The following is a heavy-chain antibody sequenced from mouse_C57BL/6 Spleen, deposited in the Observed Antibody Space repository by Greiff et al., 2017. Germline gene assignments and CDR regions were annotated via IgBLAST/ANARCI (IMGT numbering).Heavy chain of an antibody. CDR2: IDPENGDT. CDR1: GFNIKDDY. Sequence: VQLKQSGAELVRPGASVKLSCTASGFNIKDDYMHWVKQRPEQGLEWIGWIDPENGDTEDASKFQGKATITADTSSNTAYLQLSSLTSEDTAVYYCTSLVTTVVATRAMDYWGQGTSVTVSS. CDR3: TSLVTTVVATRAMDY. D-gene: IGHD1-1*01. J-gene: IGHJ4*01. V-gene: IGHV14-4*01.